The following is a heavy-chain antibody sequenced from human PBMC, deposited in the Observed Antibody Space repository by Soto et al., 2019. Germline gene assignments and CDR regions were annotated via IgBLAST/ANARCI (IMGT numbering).Heavy chain of an antibody. J-gene: IGHJ4*02. CDR2: ISGYNADT. Sequence: ASVKVSCKASRYTFTSYDINWVRQAPGQGLEWMGWISGYNADTKYAEKFQDGITVTTDTFTTTVYMELRSLRSDDAAVYYCTRRGGHYWGQGTPVTVSS. V-gene: IGHV1-18*01. D-gene: IGHD2-15*01. CDR3: TRRGGHY. CDR1: RYTFTSYD.